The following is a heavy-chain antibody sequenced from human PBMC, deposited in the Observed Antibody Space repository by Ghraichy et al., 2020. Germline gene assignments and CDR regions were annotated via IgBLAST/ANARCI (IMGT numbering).Heavy chain of an antibody. D-gene: IGHD1-14*01. J-gene: IGHJ4*02. CDR3: ARGRFRWGLRTFPTGYFDY. Sequence: SETLSLTCAVYGGSFSGYYWSWIRQPPGKGLEWIGEINHSGSTNYNPSLKSRVTISVDTSKNQFSLKLSSVTAADTAVYYCARGRFRWGLRTFPTGYFDYWGQGTLVTVSS. V-gene: IGHV4-34*01. CDR1: GGSFSGYY. CDR2: INHSGST.